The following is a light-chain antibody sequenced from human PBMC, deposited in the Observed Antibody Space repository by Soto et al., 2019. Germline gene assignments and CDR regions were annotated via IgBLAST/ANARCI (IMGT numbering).Light chain of an antibody. CDR2: DAS. J-gene: IGKJ3*01. CDR1: QGISSY. CDR3: QQLHSYPYT. Sequence: IQLTQSPSSLSASVGDRVTITCRASQGISSYLDWYQQKPGKAPKYLIYDASTLSSGVPSRFSGSGSGTDFTLTISSLQPEDFATYYCQQLHSYPYTFGPGTKVDI. V-gene: IGKV1-9*01.